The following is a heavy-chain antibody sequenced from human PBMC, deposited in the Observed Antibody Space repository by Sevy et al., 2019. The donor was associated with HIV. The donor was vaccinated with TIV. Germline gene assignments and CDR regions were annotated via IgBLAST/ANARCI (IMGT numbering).Heavy chain of an antibody. CDR2: ISSSSNYI. CDR3: ARWVVNYDSLIPIRTEGGYYYGMDV. CDR1: GFTFSSYS. D-gene: IGHD3-3*01. Sequence: GGSLRLSCAASGFTFSSYSMNWVRQAPGKGLEWVSSISSSSNYIYYADSVKGRFTISRDNAKNSLYLKMNSLRAEGTAVYYCARWVVNYDSLIPIRTEGGYYYGMDVWGQGTTVTVSS. J-gene: IGHJ6*02. V-gene: IGHV3-21*01.